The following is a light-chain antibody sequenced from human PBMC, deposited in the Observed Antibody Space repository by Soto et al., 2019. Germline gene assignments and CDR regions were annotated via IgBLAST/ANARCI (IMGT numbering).Light chain of an antibody. CDR1: SSDVGGYNY. V-gene: IGLV2-14*01. CDR3: SSYTSSNTGV. Sequence: QSVLTQPASVSGSPGQSITISCTGTSSDVGGYNYVSWYQQHPGKAPKLMIYEVSNRPSGVSNRFSASKSGNTASLTISGLQAEDEADYYCSSYTSSNTGVFGTGTKVTVL. CDR2: EVS. J-gene: IGLJ1*01.